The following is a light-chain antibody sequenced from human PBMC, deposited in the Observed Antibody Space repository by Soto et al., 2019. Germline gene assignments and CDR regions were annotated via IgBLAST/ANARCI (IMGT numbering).Light chain of an antibody. CDR1: QSIRSY. Sequence: DIQMTQSPSSLSASVGDRVTITCRASQSIRSYLNWYQQKPGKAPNLLIYAASSLQSGVPSRFSGSGSGTEFTLTISSLQPEDFATYFCQQSYSTPLTFGGGTKVEIK. V-gene: IGKV1-39*01. J-gene: IGKJ4*01. CDR2: AAS. CDR3: QQSYSTPLT.